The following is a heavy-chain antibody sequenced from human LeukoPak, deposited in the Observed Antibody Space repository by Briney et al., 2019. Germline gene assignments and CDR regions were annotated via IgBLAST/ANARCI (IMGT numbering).Heavy chain of an antibody. CDR3: AREDPTSVYYYGMDV. J-gene: IGHJ6*02. CDR1: GYTFTSYY. Sequence: ASVKVSCTASGYTFTSYYMHWVRQAPGQGLEWMGIINPSGGSTSYAQKFQGRVTMTRDTSTSTVYMELSSLRSEDTAVYYCAREDPTSVYYYGMDVWGQGTTVTVSS. V-gene: IGHV1-46*01. CDR2: INPSGGST.